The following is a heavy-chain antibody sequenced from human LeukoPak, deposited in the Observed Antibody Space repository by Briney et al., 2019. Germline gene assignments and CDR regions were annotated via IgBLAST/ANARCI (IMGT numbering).Heavy chain of an antibody. CDR1: GFTFSGSA. Sequence: GGSLRLSCAASGFTFSGSAMHGVRQASGKELEWIGRIWSRPNSYATAYAASVKGRFTISRDDSINTAYLQMNSLKTEDTALYYCTRLADGSGKFDLWGQGTLVTVSS. D-gene: IGHD3-10*01. CDR2: IWSRPNSYAT. J-gene: IGHJ5*02. V-gene: IGHV3-73*01. CDR3: TRLADGSGKFDL.